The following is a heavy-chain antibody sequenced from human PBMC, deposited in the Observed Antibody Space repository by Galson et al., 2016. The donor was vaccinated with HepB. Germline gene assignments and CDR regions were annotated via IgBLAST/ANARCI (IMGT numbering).Heavy chain of an antibody. D-gene: IGHD5-12*01. J-gene: IGHJ4*02. Sequence: SLRLSCAASGFLYRNYAMSWVRQAPGKGLEWISVISGSGQTTFYAESVKGRISVSRDNSQNTLDLQMNSLRAEDTAVYYCAKVFDYLNGWIDKWGQGTLVTVSS. V-gene: IGHV3-23*01. CDR2: ISGSGQTT. CDR1: GFLYRNYA. CDR3: AKVFDYLNGWIDK.